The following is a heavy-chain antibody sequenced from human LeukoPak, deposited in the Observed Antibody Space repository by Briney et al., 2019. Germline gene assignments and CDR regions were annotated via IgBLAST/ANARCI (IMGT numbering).Heavy chain of an antibody. CDR2: ISAYNGNT. CDR1: GYTFTSYG. Sequence: ASVKVSCKASGYTFTSYGISWVRQAPGQGLEWMGWISAYNGNTNYAQKLQGRVTMTTDTSTSTAYMELRSLRSDDTAVYYCARRGGYCSSTSCYGLKAFDIWGQGTMVTVSS. D-gene: IGHD2-2*01. J-gene: IGHJ3*02. V-gene: IGHV1-18*04. CDR3: ARRGGYCSSTSCYGLKAFDI.